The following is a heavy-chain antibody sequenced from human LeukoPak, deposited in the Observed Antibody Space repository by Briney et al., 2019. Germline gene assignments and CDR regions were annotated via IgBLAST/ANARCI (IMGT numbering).Heavy chain of an antibody. CDR2: VHLDGRT. V-gene: IGHV4-4*02. J-gene: IGHJ4*02. Sequence: SETLSLTCDVSGGSFTSTNWWTWGRKPPGKGLEWIGEVHLDGRTNYNPSLKSRLIMSVDLPENHISLKLTSVTAADTAVYYCAREGGFYRPLDYSGQGTLVTVSS. D-gene: IGHD3-3*01. CDR3: AREGGFYRPLDY. CDR1: GGSFTSTNW.